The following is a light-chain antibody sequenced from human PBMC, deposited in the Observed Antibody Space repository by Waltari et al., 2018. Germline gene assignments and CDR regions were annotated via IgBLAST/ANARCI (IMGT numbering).Light chain of an antibody. CDR3: QRYHNAPYT. V-gene: IGKV1-27*01. Sequence: DMQMTQSPLSLSASVGDKVTITCRASQTVASYLAWYQQKPGKPPKVLIYGASILPSGVPSRFSGSGSVTDFTLTINGLQPEDVGTYYCQRYHNAPYTFGPGTKVEIK. CDR1: QTVASY. J-gene: IGKJ2*01. CDR2: GAS.